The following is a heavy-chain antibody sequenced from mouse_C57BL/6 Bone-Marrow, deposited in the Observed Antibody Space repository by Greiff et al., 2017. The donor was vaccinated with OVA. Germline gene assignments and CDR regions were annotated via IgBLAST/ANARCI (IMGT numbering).Heavy chain of an antibody. V-gene: IGHV1-64*01. Sequence: QVQLQQPGAELVKPGASVKLSCKASGYTFTSYWMHWVKQRPGQGLEWIGMIHPNSGSNNYNEKFKSKATLTVDKSSSTAYMKLSSQTSEDSAVYYGARSRGRNEGEAWFAYWGQGTLVTVSA. CDR3: ARSRGRNEGEAWFAY. CDR1: GYTFTSYW. J-gene: IGHJ3*01. D-gene: IGHD2-13*01. CDR2: IHPNSGSN.